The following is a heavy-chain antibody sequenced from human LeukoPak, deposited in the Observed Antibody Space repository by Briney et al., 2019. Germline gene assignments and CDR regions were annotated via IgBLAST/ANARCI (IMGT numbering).Heavy chain of an antibody. Sequence: ASVKVSCKASGGTFSSYAISWVRQAPGQGLEWMGGIIPIFGTANYAQKFQGRVTITADESTSTAYMELISLRSEDTAVYYCARVQYCGGDCYSNGLDYWGQGTLVTVSS. V-gene: IGHV1-69*13. CDR1: GGTFSSYA. J-gene: IGHJ4*02. D-gene: IGHD2-21*02. CDR3: ARVQYCGGDCYSNGLDY. CDR2: IIPIFGTA.